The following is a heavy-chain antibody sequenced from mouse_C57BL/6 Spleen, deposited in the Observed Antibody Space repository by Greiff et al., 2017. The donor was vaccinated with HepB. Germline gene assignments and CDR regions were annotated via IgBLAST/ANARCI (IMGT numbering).Heavy chain of an antibody. CDR2: IDPYDSYT. CDR3: ARGPEEDY. Sequence: QVQLQQPGAELVKPGASVKLSCKASGYTFTSYWMQWVKQRPGQGLEWIGEIDPYDSYTNYNQKFKGKATLTVDTSSSTAYMQLSSLTSEDSAVYYCARGPEEDYWGQGTTLTVSS. J-gene: IGHJ2*01. V-gene: IGHV1-50*01. CDR1: GYTFTSYW.